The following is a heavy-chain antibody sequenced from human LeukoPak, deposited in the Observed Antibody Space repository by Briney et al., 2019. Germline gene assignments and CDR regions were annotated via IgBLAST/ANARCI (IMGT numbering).Heavy chain of an antibody. CDR2: IYYSGTT. D-gene: IGHD6-6*01. Sequence: KSSETLSLTCTVSGGSISSYYWSWIRQPPGKGLEWIGYIYYSGTTNYNPSLKSRVTISVDTSKNQFSLKLSSVTAADTAVYYCARVISSSSGFDFWGQGTLVTVSS. V-gene: IGHV4-59*01. J-gene: IGHJ4*02. CDR1: GGSISSYY. CDR3: ARVISSSSGFDF.